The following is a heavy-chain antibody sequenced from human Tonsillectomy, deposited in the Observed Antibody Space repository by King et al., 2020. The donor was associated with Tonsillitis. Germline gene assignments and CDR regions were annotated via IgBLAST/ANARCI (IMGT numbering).Heavy chain of an antibody. J-gene: IGHJ6*03. CDR2: ISGSGVNT. CDR1: GFTFSSYA. Sequence: VQLVESGGGLVQPGGSLRLSCAASGFTFSSYAMSWVRQAPGKGLEWVSVISGSGVNTYYADSVKGRFTISRDNSKTTLYLQMNSLRAEDTAIYYCAKAPLDISTTDYYMDVWGKGTTVTVSS. D-gene: IGHD1-14*01. V-gene: IGHV3-23*04. CDR3: AKAPLDISTTDYYMDV.